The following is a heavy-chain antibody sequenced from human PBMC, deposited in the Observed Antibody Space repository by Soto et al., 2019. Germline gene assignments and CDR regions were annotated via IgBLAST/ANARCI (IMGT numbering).Heavy chain of an antibody. J-gene: IGHJ3*02. CDR2: ITGGGHT. CDR1: GLTFND. Sequence: EVQVLESGGGLVQPGGSLRLSCSASGLTFNDINWVRQAPGKGLEWISRITGGGHTDYVDSVKDRFTISRDNSKNTVYLQMNSLRADDTAVYYCAKDRSAWGCFDIWGQGTVVTVSS. V-gene: IGHV3-23*01. CDR3: AKDRSAWGCFDI. D-gene: IGHD3-16*01.